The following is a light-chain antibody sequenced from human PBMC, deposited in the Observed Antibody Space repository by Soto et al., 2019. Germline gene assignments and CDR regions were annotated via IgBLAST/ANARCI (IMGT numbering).Light chain of an antibody. V-gene: IGLV2-14*01. CDR1: SSDIGNF. CDR3: CIYTGTGTGI. Sequence: QSALTQPASVSGSPGQWITISCTGTSSDIGNFVSWYRQHPGKAPKLMIYDVSSRPSGISHRFSGSKSGRTASLSISGLQADDEADYYCCIYTGTGTGIFGGGTKVTVL. J-gene: IGLJ2*01. CDR2: DVS.